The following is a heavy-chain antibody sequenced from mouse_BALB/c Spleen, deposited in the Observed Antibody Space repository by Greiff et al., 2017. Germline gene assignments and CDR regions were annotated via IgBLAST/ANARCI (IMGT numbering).Heavy chain of an antibody. V-gene: IGHV1-7*01. CDR3: ARDGYSPWFAY. D-gene: IGHD2-3*01. Sequence: QVQLKQSGAELAKPGASVKMSCKASDYTFTSYWMHWVKQRPGQGLEWIGYINPSTGYTEYNQKFKDKATLTADKSSSTAYMQLSSLTSEDSAVYYCARDGYSPWFAYWGQGTLVTVSA. CDR2: INPSTGYT. J-gene: IGHJ3*01. CDR1: DYTFTSYW.